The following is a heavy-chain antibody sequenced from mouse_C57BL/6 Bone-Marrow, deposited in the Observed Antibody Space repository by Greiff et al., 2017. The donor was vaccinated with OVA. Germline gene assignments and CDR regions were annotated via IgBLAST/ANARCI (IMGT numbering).Heavy chain of an antibody. CDR3: ARNYGSSYAFDY. CDR1: GFTFSDYG. Sequence: EVKLVESGGGLVKPGGSLKLSCAASGFTFSDYGMHWVRQAPEKGLEWVAYISSGSSTIYYADTVKGRFTISRDNTKNTLFLQMTSLRSEDTAMYYCARNYGSSYAFDYWGQGTTLTVSS. J-gene: IGHJ2*01. CDR2: ISSGSSTI. V-gene: IGHV5-17*01. D-gene: IGHD1-1*01.